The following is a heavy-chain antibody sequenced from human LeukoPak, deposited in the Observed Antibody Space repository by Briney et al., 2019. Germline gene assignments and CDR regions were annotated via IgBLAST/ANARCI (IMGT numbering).Heavy chain of an antibody. V-gene: IGHV4-61*01. CDR2: IYYSGST. Sequence: SETLSLTCTVSGGSVSSGSYYWSWIRQPPGKGLEWIGYIYYSGSTNYNPSLKSRVTISVDTSKNQFSLKLSSVTAADTAVYYCARGVYSGSYYHNDYWGQGTLVTVSS. CDR1: GGSVSSGSYY. D-gene: IGHD1-26*01. CDR3: ARGVYSGSYYHNDY. J-gene: IGHJ4*02.